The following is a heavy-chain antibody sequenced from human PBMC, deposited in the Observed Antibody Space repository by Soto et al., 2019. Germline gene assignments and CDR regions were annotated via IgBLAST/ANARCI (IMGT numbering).Heavy chain of an antibody. V-gene: IGHV1-3*01. J-gene: IGHJ6*02. Sequence: ASVKVSCKASGYTFTSYAMHWVRQAPGQRLEWMGWINAGNGNTKYSQKFQGRVTITRETSASTAYMELSSPRSEDTAVYYCARGAEYNYYGMDVWGQGTTVTVSS. D-gene: IGHD6-13*01. CDR2: INAGNGNT. CDR3: ARGAEYNYYGMDV. CDR1: GYTFTSYA.